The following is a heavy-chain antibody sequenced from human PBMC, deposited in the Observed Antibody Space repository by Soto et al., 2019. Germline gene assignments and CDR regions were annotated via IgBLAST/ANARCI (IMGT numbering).Heavy chain of an antibody. J-gene: IGHJ3*02. CDR1: GRTFINHW. CDR3: ARQGDMAATPADAFDI. D-gene: IGHD6-19*01. CDR2: IYPGDSDA. Sequence: GESLKISCKVSGRTFINHWTAWVRQMTGKGLEWMGIIYPGDSDARYSPSFAGQVTISVDKSITTAYLHWSSLEASDSAVYYCARQGDMAATPADAFDIWGQGTLVTVSS. V-gene: IGHV5-51*01.